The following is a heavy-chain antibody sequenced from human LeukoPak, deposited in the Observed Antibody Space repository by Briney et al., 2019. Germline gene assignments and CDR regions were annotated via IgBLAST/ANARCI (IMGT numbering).Heavy chain of an antibody. D-gene: IGHD3-22*01. V-gene: IGHV3-23*01. J-gene: IGHJ4*02. CDR3: AKGISMIPFDY. CDR2: ISARGDFT. CDR1: GFIFSNLA. Sequence: GGSLRLSCEGSGFIFSNLALSWVRQAPGKGLEWVSGISARGDFTSYADAVKGRFTISRDNSKNTLYLQMNSLRAEDTAVYYCAKGISMIPFDYWGQGTLVTVSS.